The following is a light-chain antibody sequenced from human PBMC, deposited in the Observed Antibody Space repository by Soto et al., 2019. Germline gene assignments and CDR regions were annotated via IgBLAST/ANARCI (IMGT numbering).Light chain of an antibody. CDR3: QQFNTYPT. CDR2: DVS. Sequence: AVQLTQSPSSLSAPVGDRVTITCRASQGISSALAWYQQKPGKPPKLLVYDVSSLESGVPSRFSGSGSGTDFTLTISSLQPEDFANYFSQQFNTYPTFGGGTKVEI. J-gene: IGKJ4*01. CDR1: QGISSA. V-gene: IGKV1-13*02.